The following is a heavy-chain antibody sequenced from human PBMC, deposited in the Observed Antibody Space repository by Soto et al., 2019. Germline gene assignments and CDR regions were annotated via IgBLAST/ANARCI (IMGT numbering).Heavy chain of an antibody. CDR1: GVTLSDSA. CDR3: TTRGDAYNADFDY. CDR2: IRSKANSYAT. V-gene: IGHV3-73*01. Sequence: GGSLRLSCAASGVTLSDSAVHWVRQASGKGLEWVGRIRSKANSYATAYGASVKGRFTISRDDSKNTASLQMNSLKTEDTALYYCTTRGDAYNADFDYWGQGTLVTVSS. D-gene: IGHD1-1*01. J-gene: IGHJ4*02.